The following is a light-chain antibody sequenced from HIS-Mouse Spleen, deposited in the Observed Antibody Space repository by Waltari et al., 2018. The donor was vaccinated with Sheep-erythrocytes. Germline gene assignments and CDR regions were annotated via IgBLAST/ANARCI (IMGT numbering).Light chain of an antibody. Sequence: SYELTQPPSVSVSPGQTASITCSGDKLGDKYAYWYQQKPGQSPVLVIYQDSKRPSGIPERFSGSNSGNTATLTISGTQAMDEADYDCQAWDSSTAVFGGGTKLTVL. CDR2: QDS. J-gene: IGLJ2*01. V-gene: IGLV3-1*01. CDR3: QAWDSSTAV. CDR1: KLGDKY.